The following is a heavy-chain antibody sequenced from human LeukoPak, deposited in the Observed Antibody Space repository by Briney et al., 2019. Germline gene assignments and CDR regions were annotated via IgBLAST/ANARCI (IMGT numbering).Heavy chain of an antibody. J-gene: IGHJ4*02. D-gene: IGHD2-15*01. V-gene: IGHV4-30-4*08. CDR1: GCSISSGDYY. Sequence: PSETLSLTCTVSGCSISSGDYYWSWIRQPPGKGLEWIGYIYYSGSTYYNPSLKSRVTISVDTSKNQFSLKLSSVTAADTAVYYCASYIVVVVAAADHFDYWGQGTLVTVSS. CDR3: ASYIVVVVAAADHFDY. CDR2: IYYSGST.